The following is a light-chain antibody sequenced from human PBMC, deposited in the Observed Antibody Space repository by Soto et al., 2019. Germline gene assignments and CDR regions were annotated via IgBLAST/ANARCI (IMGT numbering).Light chain of an antibody. CDR3: TSYSGVNQVL. J-gene: IGLJ3*02. Sequence: QSVLTQPPSASGSPGQSVTISCTGTSSDVGNYNYVSWYQQHPGKAPRLMIYQVNKRPSGVPDRFSASKSGNTASLTVSGLQAEDEADYYCTSYSGVNQVLFGGGTKVTVL. CDR2: QVN. V-gene: IGLV2-8*01. CDR1: SSDVGNYNY.